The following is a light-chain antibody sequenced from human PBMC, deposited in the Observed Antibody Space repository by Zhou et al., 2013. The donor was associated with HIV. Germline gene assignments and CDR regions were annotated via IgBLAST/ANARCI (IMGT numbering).Light chain of an antibody. J-gene: IGKJ1*01. Sequence: IVMTQSPLSLSVTLGEPASISCRSSQSLLHTNGYNYLDWYLQKPGQSPQILIYLGSDRAAGVPDRFSGSGSGTDFTLTINRVEAEDVGVYYCMQALQTPRTFGQGTRVEIK. CDR3: MQALQTPRT. CDR2: LGS. CDR1: QSLLHTNGYNY. V-gene: IGKV2-28*01.